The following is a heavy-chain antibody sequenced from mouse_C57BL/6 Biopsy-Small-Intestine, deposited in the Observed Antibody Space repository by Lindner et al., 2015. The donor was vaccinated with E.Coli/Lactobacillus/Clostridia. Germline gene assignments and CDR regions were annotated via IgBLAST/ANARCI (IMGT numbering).Heavy chain of an antibody. CDR1: GYSLTELS. CDR2: FDPEGGET. D-gene: IGHD5-1*01. CDR3: TTAAGDLPGMALAGTRYLQH. V-gene: IGHV14-1*01. Sequence: SVKVSCKVSGYSLTELSIHWVRQAHGQGPEWMGGFDPEGGETVYAQKFQGRVILTEDTSKDTAYMELSNLRSEDTARYYCTTAAGDLPGMALAGTRYLQHWGLGTLVTVS. J-gene: IGHJ3*01.